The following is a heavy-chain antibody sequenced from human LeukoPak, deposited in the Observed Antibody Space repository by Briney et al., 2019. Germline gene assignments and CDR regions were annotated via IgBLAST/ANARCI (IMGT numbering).Heavy chain of an antibody. CDR1: GFTFSSYS. Sequence: GGSLRLSCAVSGFTFSSYSMNWVRQAPGKGLEWVSSISSSSSYIYYADSVKGRFTISRDNAKNSLYLQMNSLRAEDTAVYYCARALRDIVVVPAAIDYWGQGTLVTVSS. CDR2: ISSSSSYI. D-gene: IGHD2-2*01. V-gene: IGHV3-21*01. J-gene: IGHJ4*02. CDR3: ARALRDIVVVPAAIDY.